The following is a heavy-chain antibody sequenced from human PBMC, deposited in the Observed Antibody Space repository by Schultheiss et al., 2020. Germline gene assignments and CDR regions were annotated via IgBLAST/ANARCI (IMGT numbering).Heavy chain of an antibody. J-gene: IGHJ5*02. CDR1: GFTFSSYG. CDR3: ARAIGWFDP. Sequence: GGSLRLSCAASGFTFSSYGMHWVRQAPGKGLEWVAVIWYDGSNKYYVDSVKGRFTISRDNSKNTLYLQMNSLRAEDTAVYYCARAIGWFDPWGQGTLVTVSS. V-gene: IGHV3-33*01. CDR2: IWYDGSNK.